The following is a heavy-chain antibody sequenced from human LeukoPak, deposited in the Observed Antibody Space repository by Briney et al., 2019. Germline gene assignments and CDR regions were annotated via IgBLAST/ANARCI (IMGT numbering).Heavy chain of an antibody. J-gene: IGHJ5*02. D-gene: IGHD2-21*02. CDR1: GYTFTRYG. CDR3: ARSISYRSGDPGHNWFDP. V-gene: IGHV1-18*01. Sequence: SVKVSCKASGYTFTRYGISWVRQAPGQGLEWMGWISAYNGNTNYAQKLQGRVTMTTDTSTSTAYMELRRLRSDDTAVYYCARSISYRSGDPGHNWFDPWGQGTLVTVSS. CDR2: ISAYNGNT.